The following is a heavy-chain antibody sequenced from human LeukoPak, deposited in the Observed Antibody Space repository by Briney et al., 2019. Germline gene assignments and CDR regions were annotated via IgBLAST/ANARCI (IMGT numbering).Heavy chain of an antibody. D-gene: IGHD3-10*01. CDR3: ARTLGFGESSYYFDY. V-gene: IGHV1-18*01. CDR1: GGTFSSYA. CDR2: ISAYNGNT. J-gene: IGHJ4*02. Sequence: GASVKVSCKASGGTFSSYAISWVRQAPGQGLEWMGWISAYNGNTNYAQKLQGRVTMTTDTSTSTAYMELRSLRSDDTAVYYCARTLGFGESSYYFDYWGQGTLVTVSS.